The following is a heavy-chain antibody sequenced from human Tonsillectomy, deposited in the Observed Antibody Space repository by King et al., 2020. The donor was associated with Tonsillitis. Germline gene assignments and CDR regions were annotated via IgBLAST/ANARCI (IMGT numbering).Heavy chain of an antibody. CDR1: GGSISSSSYF. CDR3: ARHGGLDMVVVPAVKN. V-gene: IGHV4-39*01. CDR2: IYYTGST. D-gene: IGHD2-2*03. Sequence: QLQESGPGLVKPSETLSLTCTVSGGSISSSSYFWGWIRQPPGKGLEWIGSIYYTGSTYYNPSLKSRVTISVDTSKNQLSLKMSSVTAADTAVYYCARHGGLDMVVVPAVKNWGQGTLVTVSS. J-gene: IGHJ4*02.